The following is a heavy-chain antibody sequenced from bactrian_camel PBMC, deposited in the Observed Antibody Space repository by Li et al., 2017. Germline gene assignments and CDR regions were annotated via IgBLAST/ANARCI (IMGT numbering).Heavy chain of an antibody. J-gene: IGHJ4*01. Sequence: SGGGLVQPGGSLRLSCAASGFAFSNYWMSWVRQAPGKGLEWVSTVNSRGTTTYYPDPVNGRFPISRDDAKNTIYLQLNSLKTEDTAMYYCTREDPGAGRADWGQGTQVTVS. CDR1: GFAFSNYW. V-gene: IGHV3S1*01. CDR2: VNSRGTTT. D-gene: IGHD6*01. CDR3: TREDPGAGRAD.